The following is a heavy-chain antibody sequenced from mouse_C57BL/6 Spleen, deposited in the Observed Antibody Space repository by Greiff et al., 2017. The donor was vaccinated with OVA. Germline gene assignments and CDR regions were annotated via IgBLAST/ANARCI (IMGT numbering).Heavy chain of an antibody. V-gene: IGHV1-75*01. J-gene: IGHJ3*01. CDR3: ARGALDSSGGAWFAY. CDR1: GYTFTDYY. CDR2: IFPGSGST. Sequence: VKLVESGPELVKPGASVKISCKASGYTFTDYYINWVKQRPGQGLEWIGWIFPGSGSTYYNEKFKGKATLTVDKSSSTAYMLLSSLTSEDSAVYFCARGALDSSGGAWFAYWGQGTLVTVSA. D-gene: IGHD3-2*02.